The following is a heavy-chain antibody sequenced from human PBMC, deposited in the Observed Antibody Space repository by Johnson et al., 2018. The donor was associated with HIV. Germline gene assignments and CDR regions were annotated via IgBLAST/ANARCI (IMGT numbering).Heavy chain of an antibody. D-gene: IGHD3-22*01. Sequence: VQRVESGGGLVQPGASLRLSCPASRFTFSTYAMRWLPQAPGQGLEWVSGITTDGSTTGYGYSVTGRLTISRGNAKTALYLQMNSLRAEDTAVYYCARDRSTPQPYYYDSSGYRGYSAFDIWGQGTMVTVSS. CDR2: ITTDGSTT. CDR1: RFTFSTYA. V-gene: IGHV3-23*04. CDR3: ARDRSTPQPYYYDSSGYRGYSAFDI. J-gene: IGHJ3*02.